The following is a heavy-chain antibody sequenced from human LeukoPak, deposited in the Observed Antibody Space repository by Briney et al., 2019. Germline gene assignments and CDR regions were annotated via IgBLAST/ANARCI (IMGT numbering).Heavy chain of an antibody. V-gene: IGHV4-59*12. J-gene: IGHJ6*02. CDR1: GGSISSYY. D-gene: IGHD3-3*01. CDR3: ARVPYYDFWSGYYSGYYGMDV. CDR2: IYYSGST. Sequence: SETLSLTCTVSGGSISSYYWSWIRQPPGKGLEWIGYIYYSGSTNYNPSLKSRVTISVDTSKNQFSLKLSSVTAADTAVYYCARVPYYDFWSGYYSGYYGMDVWGQGTTVTVSS.